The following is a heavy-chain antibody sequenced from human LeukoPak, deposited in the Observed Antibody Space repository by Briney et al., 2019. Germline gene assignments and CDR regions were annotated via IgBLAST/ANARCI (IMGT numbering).Heavy chain of an antibody. D-gene: IGHD2/OR15-2a*01. J-gene: IGHJ6*02. CDR2: ISSSSSYI. CDR1: GFTFSSYS. Sequence: GGSLRLSCAASGFTFSSYSMNWVRQAPGKGLEWVSSISSSSSYIYYADSVKGRFTISRDNAKNSLYLQMNSLRAEDTAVYYCARHTTFTIPAGDYGMDVWGQGTTVTVSS. CDR3: ARHTTFTIPAGDYGMDV. V-gene: IGHV3-21*01.